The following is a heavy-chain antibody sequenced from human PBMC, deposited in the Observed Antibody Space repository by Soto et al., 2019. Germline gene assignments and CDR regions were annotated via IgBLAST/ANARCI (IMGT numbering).Heavy chain of an antibody. CDR1: GGSISSYY. CDR2: IYYSGST. CDR3: ARXRRDGYNSYYYYYGMDV. V-gene: IGHV4-59*01. Sequence: SETLSLTCTVSGGSISSYYWSWIRQPPGKGLEWIGYIYYSGSTNYNPSLKSRVTISVDTSKNQFSLKLSSVTAADTAVYYCARXRRDGYNSYYYYYGMDVWGQGTTVTVSS. D-gene: IGHD5-12*01. J-gene: IGHJ6*02.